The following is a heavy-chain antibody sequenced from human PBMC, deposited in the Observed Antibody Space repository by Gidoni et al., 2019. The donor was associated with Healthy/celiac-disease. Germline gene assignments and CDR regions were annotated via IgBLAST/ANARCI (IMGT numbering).Heavy chain of an antibody. J-gene: IGHJ3*02. CDR2: ISGSGGST. CDR3: AKDLRGITMIVVVVDAFDI. V-gene: IGHV3-23*01. D-gene: IGHD3-22*01. Sequence: EWVSAISGSGGSTYYADSVKGRFTISRDNSKNTLYLQMNSLRAEGTAVYYCAKDLRGITMIVVVVDAFDIWGQGTMVTVSS.